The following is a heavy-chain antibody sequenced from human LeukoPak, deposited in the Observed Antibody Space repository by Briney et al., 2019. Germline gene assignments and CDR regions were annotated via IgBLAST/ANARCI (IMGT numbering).Heavy chain of an antibody. CDR1: GFTFSSYA. CDR2: ISGNGGST. Sequence: GGSLRLSCAASGFTFSSYAMSWVRQAPGKGLEWASAISGNGGSTYYADSVKGRFTISRDNSKNTLSLQMNSLRAEDTAVYYCAKDISEARDYFDYWGQGTLVTVSS. CDR3: AKDISEARDYFDY. V-gene: IGHV3-23*01. J-gene: IGHJ4*02.